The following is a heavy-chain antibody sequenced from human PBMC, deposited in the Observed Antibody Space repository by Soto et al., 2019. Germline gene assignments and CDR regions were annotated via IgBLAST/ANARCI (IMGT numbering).Heavy chain of an antibody. Sequence: VASVKVSCKASGYTFTGYYMHWVRQAPGQGLEWMGWINPNSGGTNYAQKFQGWVTMTRDTSISTAYMGLSRLRSDDTAVYYCARAHCSSTSCPYYYYGMDVWGQGTTVTVSS. CDR3: ARAHCSSTSCPYYYYGMDV. CDR2: INPNSGGT. J-gene: IGHJ6*02. V-gene: IGHV1-2*04. D-gene: IGHD2-2*01. CDR1: GYTFTGYY.